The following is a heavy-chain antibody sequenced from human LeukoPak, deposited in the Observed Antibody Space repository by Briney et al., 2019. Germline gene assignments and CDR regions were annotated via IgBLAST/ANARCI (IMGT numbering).Heavy chain of an antibody. V-gene: IGHV3-23*01. D-gene: IGHD6-13*01. CDR1: GFTFSSYA. Sequence: PGGSLRLSCAASGFTFSSYAMSWVRQAPGKGLEWVSAISGSGGSTYYADSVKGRFTISRDNSKNTLYLQMNSLRAEDTAVYYCAERWYSSSWYFDYWGQGTLVTVSS. J-gene: IGHJ4*02. CDR2: ISGSGGST. CDR3: AERWYSSSWYFDY.